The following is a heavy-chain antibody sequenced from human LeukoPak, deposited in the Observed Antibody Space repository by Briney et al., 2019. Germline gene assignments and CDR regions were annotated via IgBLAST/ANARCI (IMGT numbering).Heavy chain of an antibody. CDR3: ARSRDVDTAMAS. CDR1: GYTFTGYY. V-gene: IGHV1-2*02. D-gene: IGHD5-18*01. CDR2: INPNSGGT. J-gene: IGHJ4*02. Sequence: ASVKVSCKASGYTFTGYYMHWVRQAPGQGLEWMGWINPNSGGTNYAQKFRGRVTMTRDTSISTAYMELSRLRSDDTAVYYCARSRDVDTAMASWGQGTLVTVSS.